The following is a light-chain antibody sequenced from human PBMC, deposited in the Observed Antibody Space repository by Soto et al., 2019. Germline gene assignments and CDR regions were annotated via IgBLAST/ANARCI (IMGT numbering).Light chain of an antibody. Sequence: DMHMPQYPSSLSSYVGEGVTITCRASQSTSSYLNWYQQTPGKAPKLLIYAASSLQSGVPSRFSGSGSGTHFSLTIRRLQPEDFATYYCQQIYSLPLTFGQGTRLEIK. V-gene: IGKV1-39*01. CDR3: QQIYSLPLT. J-gene: IGKJ5*01. CDR1: QSTSSY. CDR2: AAS.